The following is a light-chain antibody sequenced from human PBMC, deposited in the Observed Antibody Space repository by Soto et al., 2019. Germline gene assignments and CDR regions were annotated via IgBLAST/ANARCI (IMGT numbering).Light chain of an antibody. J-gene: IGLJ2*01. CDR3: SSYTSSTTLDV. Sequence: QSALTQPASVSGSPGQSITISCTGTSSDVGGYNYVSWYQQHPGKAPKLMIYEVSNRPSGVSNRFSGSKSGNTASLTISGLQAADEADYYCSSYTSSTTLDVFGGGTKVTVL. CDR1: SSDVGGYNY. CDR2: EVS. V-gene: IGLV2-14*01.